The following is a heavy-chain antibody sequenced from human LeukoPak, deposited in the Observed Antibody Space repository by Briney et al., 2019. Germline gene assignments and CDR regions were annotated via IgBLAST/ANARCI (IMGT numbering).Heavy chain of an antibody. CDR2: INPSGGST. V-gene: IGHV1-46*01. CDR3: ESLKSGTTFDY. CDR1: GYTFTSYY. J-gene: IGHJ4*02. D-gene: IGHD4-17*01. Sequence: GASVKVSCKASGYTFTSYYMHWVRQAPGQGLEWMGIINPSGGSTSYAQKFQGRVTMTRDTSTSTVYMELSSLRSEDTAVDYCESLKSGTTFDYWGQGTLVTVSS.